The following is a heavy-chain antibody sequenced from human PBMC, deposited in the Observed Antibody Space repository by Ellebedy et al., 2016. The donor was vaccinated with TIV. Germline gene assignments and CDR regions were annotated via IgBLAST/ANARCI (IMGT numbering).Heavy chain of an antibody. Sequence: SETLSLXXSVSGVSISSGSYYWTWVRQPAGKGLEWIGRFYTTGATNYNPSLNSRVTMSVDASQNQFSLTLTSVTAADTAMYYCARDRGCSSSSCYEEYFDYWGQGLRVTVSS. CDR3: ARDRGCSSSSCYEEYFDY. V-gene: IGHV4-61*02. D-gene: IGHD2-2*01. CDR2: FYTTGAT. J-gene: IGHJ4*02. CDR1: GVSISSGSYY.